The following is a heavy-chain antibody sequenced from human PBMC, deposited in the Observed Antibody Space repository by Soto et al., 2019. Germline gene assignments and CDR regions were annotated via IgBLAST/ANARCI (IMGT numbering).Heavy chain of an antibody. CDR1: GFTFSDYY. D-gene: IGHD2-15*01. V-gene: IGHV3-11*01. J-gene: IGHJ3*02. CDR2: ISSSGTGI. CDR3: ARAYSDAFDI. Sequence: GGSLRLSCAASGFTFSDYYMTWIRQAPGKGLEWVSYISSSGTGIYYADSMKGRFTISRDHAQKSLYLQMSSLRGEDKAVYYCARAYSDAFDIWGQGTMVTVSS.